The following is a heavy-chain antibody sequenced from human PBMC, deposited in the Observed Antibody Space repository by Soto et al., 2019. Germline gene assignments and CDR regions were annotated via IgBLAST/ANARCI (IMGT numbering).Heavy chain of an antibody. CDR1: GYTFTSYY. V-gene: IGHV1-46*01. J-gene: IGHJ6*02. Sequence: ASVKVSCKASGYTFTSYYMHWVRQAPGQGLEWMGIINPSGGSTTYAQKFQGRVTMTRDASTSTVYMELSSLRSEDTAVYYCARDFVLVPAGVYGMDVWGQGTTVTVSS. CDR2: INPSGGST. D-gene: IGHD2-2*01. CDR3: ARDFVLVPAGVYGMDV.